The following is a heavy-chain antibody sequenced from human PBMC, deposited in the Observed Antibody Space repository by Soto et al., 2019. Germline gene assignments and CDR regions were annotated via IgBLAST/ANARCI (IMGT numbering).Heavy chain of an antibody. Sequence: QVRLQQWGTGLLKSSETLSLTCAVYGGSFSGYYWSWLRQPPGKGLEWIGEINHGGSPNYNPSLKSRVTISVDTSKNQFSLKMTSVTAADTAVYYCATANWSHHYFDPWGQGTLVTVSS. D-gene: IGHD1-1*01. CDR3: ATANWSHHYFDP. CDR1: GGSFSGYY. J-gene: IGHJ5*02. V-gene: IGHV4-34*01. CDR2: INHGGSP.